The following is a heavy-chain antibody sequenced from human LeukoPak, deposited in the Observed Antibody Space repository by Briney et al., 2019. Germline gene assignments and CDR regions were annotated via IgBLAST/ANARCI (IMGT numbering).Heavy chain of an antibody. Sequence: GASVKVSCKASGYTFTGYYMHWVRQAPGQGLEWMGWINPNSGGTNYAQKFQGRVTMTRDTFISTAYMELSRLRSDDTAVYYCARDFTGTTTYWGQGTLVTVSS. D-gene: IGHD1-1*01. CDR2: INPNSGGT. J-gene: IGHJ4*02. CDR1: GYTFTGYY. V-gene: IGHV1-2*02. CDR3: ARDFTGTTTY.